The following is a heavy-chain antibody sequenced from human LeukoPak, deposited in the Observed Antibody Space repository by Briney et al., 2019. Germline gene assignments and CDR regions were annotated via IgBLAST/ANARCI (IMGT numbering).Heavy chain of an antibody. Sequence: SETLSLTCTVSGGSVGSYYWSWIRQPAGKGLEWIGRIYTSGSTNYNPSLKSRVTMSVDTSKNQFSLKLSSVTAADTAVYYCARDTYSGSSTFDYWGQGTLVTVSS. D-gene: IGHD1-26*01. J-gene: IGHJ4*02. CDR2: IYTSGST. V-gene: IGHV4-4*07. CDR1: GGSVGSYY. CDR3: ARDTYSGSSTFDY.